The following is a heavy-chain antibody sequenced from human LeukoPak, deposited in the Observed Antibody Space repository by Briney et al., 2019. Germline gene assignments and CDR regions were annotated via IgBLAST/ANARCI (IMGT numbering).Heavy chain of an antibody. CDR1: GLTVSSNY. V-gene: IGHV3-53*01. D-gene: IGHD5-18*01. CDR3: ARRGYDYGSPFDY. Sequence: PGGSLRLSCAVSGLTVSSNYMSWVRQAPGKGLEWVSLIYSGGSTYYADSVKGRFTISRDNSKNTLYLQMNSLRAEDTAVYYCARRGYDYGSPFDYWGQGTLVTVSS. CDR2: IYSGGST. J-gene: IGHJ4*02.